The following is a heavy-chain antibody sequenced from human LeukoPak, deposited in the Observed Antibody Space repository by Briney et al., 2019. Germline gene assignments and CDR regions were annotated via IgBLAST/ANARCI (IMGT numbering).Heavy chain of an antibody. CDR2: LSGSGFNT. D-gene: IGHD6-13*01. CDR1: GFTFSNFA. V-gene: IGHV3-23*01. CDR3: AKMAGQQLGDYYMDV. Sequence: GGSLRLSCGASGFTFSNFAMTWVRQAPGRGLEWVSALSGSGFNTYYTDSVKGRFTISRDNSKNTLYLQMNSLRAEDTAVYYCAKMAGQQLGDYYMDVWGKGTTLTVSS. J-gene: IGHJ6*03.